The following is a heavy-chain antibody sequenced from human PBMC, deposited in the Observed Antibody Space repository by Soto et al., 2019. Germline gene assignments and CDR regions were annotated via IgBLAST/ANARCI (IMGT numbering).Heavy chain of an antibody. J-gene: IGHJ3*01. CDR1: GFTFSDHY. V-gene: IGHV3-11*01. Sequence: QVQLVESGGDLVKPGGSLRLSCAASGFTFSDHYMSWIRQAPGKGLEWISYMTPSGSSSSYADSVKGRFTISRDNAKNHLYLKMNSRRGDDTAGYSCARELSGNYFAFDLWAKGQWSPSPQ. CDR3: ARELSGNYFAFDL. D-gene: IGHD1-26*01. CDR2: MTPSGSSS.